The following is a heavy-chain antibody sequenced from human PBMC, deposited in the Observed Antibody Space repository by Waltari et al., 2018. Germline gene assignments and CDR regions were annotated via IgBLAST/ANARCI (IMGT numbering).Heavy chain of an antibody. CDR1: GFTFSSYG. J-gene: IGHJ4*02. CDR3: AKVYCSGGSCYLFDY. CDR2: IRYDGSNK. Sequence: QVQLVESGGGVVQPGGSLRLSCAASGFTFSSYGMHWVRQAPGKGLEWVAFIRYDGSNKYYADSVKGRFTISRDNSKNTLYLQMNSLRAEDTAVYYCAKVYCSGGSCYLFDYWGQGTLVTVSS. D-gene: IGHD2-15*01. V-gene: IGHV3-30*02.